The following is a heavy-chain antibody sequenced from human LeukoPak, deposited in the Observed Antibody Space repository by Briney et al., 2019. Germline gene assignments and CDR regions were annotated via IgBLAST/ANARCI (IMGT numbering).Heavy chain of an antibody. Sequence: GESLKISCKGSGYSFTSYWIGWVRQMPGKGLEWMGIIYPGDSDTRYSPSFQGQVTISADKSISTAYLQWSSLKASDTAMYYCARLKYSSGWYSGWFDPWGQGTLVTVPS. CDR1: GYSFTSYW. D-gene: IGHD6-19*01. CDR2: IYPGDSDT. CDR3: ARLKYSSGWYSGWFDP. V-gene: IGHV5-51*01. J-gene: IGHJ5*02.